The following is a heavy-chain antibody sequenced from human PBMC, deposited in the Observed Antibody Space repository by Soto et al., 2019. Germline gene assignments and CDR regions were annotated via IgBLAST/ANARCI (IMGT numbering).Heavy chain of an antibody. D-gene: IGHD2-15*01. J-gene: IGHJ4*02. CDR3: VGAAHASY. V-gene: IGHV3-48*02. CDR2: IGNTTNTM. Sequence: EVQLLESGGGLVQPGGSLRLSCAASGFSFSRYSMNWVRQAPGEGLEWVSYIGNTTNTMYYADSVKGRFTVSRDNATNSLYLLMNLLIDDVTAVYYCVGAAHASYWGQGTLVPVSS. CDR1: GFSFSRYS.